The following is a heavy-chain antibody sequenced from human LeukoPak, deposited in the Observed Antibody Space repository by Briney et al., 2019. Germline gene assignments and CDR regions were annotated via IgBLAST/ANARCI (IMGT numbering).Heavy chain of an antibody. J-gene: IGHJ4*02. D-gene: IGHD6-13*01. CDR2: IWYDGSNK. V-gene: IGHV3-33*01. Sequence: GGSLRLSCAASGFTFSSYGMHWVRQAPGKGLEWVAVIWYDGSNKYYADSVEGRFTISRDNSKNTLYLQMSSLRAEDTAVYYCARDHSSSSWNAYFDYWGQGTLVTVSS. CDR1: GFTFSSYG. CDR3: ARDHSSSSWNAYFDY.